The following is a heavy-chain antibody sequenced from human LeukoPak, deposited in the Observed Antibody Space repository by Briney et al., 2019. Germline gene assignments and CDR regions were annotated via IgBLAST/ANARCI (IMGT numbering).Heavy chain of an antibody. V-gene: IGHV3-7*01. CDR3: ASTRRGGGNWFDP. CDR1: GFTFSSYW. CDR2: IKQDGSKK. Sequence: GGSLRLSCAASGFTFSSYWMSWVRQAPGKGLEWVANIKQDGSKKYYVDSVKGRFTISRDNAKNSLYLQMNSLRAEDTAVYYCASTRRGGGNWFDPWGQGTLVTVSS. D-gene: IGHD4-23*01. J-gene: IGHJ5*02.